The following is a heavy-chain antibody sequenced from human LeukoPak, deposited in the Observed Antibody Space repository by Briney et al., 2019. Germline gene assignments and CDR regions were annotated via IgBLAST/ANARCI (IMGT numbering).Heavy chain of an antibody. CDR3: ARGKGGSGSSFDS. V-gene: IGHV3-21*01. D-gene: IGHD6-19*01. CDR2: ISINSSYI. J-gene: IGHJ4*02. Sequence: KPGGSLRLSCAASGCTFSSYSMNWVRQAPGKGLEGVSSISINSSYIYYADSVKDRLTISTDNTTKTLYLQLNSLRAEDTAVYYCARGKGGSGSSFDSWGPGTLVTVSS. CDR1: GCTFSSYS.